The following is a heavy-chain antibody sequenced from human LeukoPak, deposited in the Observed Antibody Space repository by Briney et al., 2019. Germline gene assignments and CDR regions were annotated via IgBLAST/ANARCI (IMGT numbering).Heavy chain of an antibody. CDR1: GYTLTEIF. CDR2: FDPEHGET. J-gene: IGHJ4*02. V-gene: IGHV1-24*01. CDR3: AAIFTAMVAENDF. Sequence: AASVKVSCKVSGYTLTEIFMHWVRQAPGKGLEWMGGFDPEHGETIYPQKFQGRVTLSEDTSTDTAYMELSSLTSEDTAVYYCAAIFTAMVAENDFWGQGTLVTVSS. D-gene: IGHD5-18*01.